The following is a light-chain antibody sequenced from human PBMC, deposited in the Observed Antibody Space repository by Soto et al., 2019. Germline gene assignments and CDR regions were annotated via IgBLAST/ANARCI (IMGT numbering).Light chain of an antibody. Sequence: EIVLTQSPATLSLSPGERATLSCWASQSVSSYLAWYQQKPGQAPRLLIYDASNRATGIPARFSGSGSGTDFTLNISSLEPEDFAVYYCQQRSNWPLTFGGGTKVDIK. CDR3: QQRSNWPLT. V-gene: IGKV3-11*01. CDR2: DAS. J-gene: IGKJ4*01. CDR1: QSVSSY.